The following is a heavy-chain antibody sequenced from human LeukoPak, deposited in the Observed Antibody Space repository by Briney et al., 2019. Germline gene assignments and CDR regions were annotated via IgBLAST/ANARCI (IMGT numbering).Heavy chain of an antibody. CDR3: AKGGDRYCSSTSCSYYYYYYMDV. CDR2: ISGSGGST. D-gene: IGHD2-2*01. CDR1: GFTFSGYA. J-gene: IGHJ6*03. V-gene: IGHV3-23*01. Sequence: PGGSLRLSCAASGFTFSGYAMSWVRQAPGKGLEWVSAISGSGGSTYYADSVKGRFTISRDNSKNTLYLQMNSLRAEDTAVYYCAKGGDRYCSSTSCSYYYYYYMDVWGKGTTVTVSS.